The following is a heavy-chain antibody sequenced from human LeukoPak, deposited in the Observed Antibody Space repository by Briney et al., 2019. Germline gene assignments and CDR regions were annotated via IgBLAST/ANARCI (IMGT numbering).Heavy chain of an antibody. J-gene: IGHJ4*02. V-gene: IGHV3-11*01. CDR1: GGSFSGYY. CDR3: ARGGHAYGHGSPQY. CDR2: ISSSGSTK. D-gene: IGHD3-16*01. Sequence: LSLTCAVYGGSFSGYYMSWIRQAPGKGLEWVSYISSSGSTKYYADSVKGRFTISRDNAKNSYLQMNSLRAEDTAVYYCARGGHAYGHGSPQYWGQGTLVTVSS.